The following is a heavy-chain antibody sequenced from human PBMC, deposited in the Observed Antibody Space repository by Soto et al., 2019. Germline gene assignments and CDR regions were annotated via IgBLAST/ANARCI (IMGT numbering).Heavy chain of an antibody. V-gene: IGHV1-18*01. CDR3: ARDVVWATTNFDY. D-gene: IGHD3-16*01. CDR2: ISAYNGNT. Sequence: ASVKVSCKASGYSFTRYYINWVRQAPGQGLEWMGWISAYNGNTNYAQKLQGRVTMTTDTSTSTAYMELRSLRSDDTAVYYCARDVVWATTNFDYWGQGTLVTVSS. CDR1: GYSFTRYY. J-gene: IGHJ4*02.